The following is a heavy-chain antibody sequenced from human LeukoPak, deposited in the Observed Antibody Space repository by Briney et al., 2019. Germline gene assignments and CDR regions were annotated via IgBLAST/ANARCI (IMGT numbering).Heavy chain of an antibody. CDR2: ISYDGSNK. CDR3: IGRIVGALVGLYGAFDI. J-gene: IGHJ3*02. V-gene: IGHV3-30*03. CDR1: GFTFSSYG. D-gene: IGHD1-26*01. Sequence: GGSLRLSCAASGFTFSSYGMHWVRQAPGKGLEWVAVISYDGSNKYYADSVKGRFTISRDNSKNTLYLQMNSLRAEDTAVYYCIGRIVGALVGLYGAFDIWGQGTMVTVSS.